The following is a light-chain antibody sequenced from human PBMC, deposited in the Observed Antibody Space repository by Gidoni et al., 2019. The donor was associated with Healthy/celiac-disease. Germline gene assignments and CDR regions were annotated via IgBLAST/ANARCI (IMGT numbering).Light chain of an antibody. Sequence: QSVLTQPPSESGTPGQRVTIACSGSSSNSGSNYVYWYQQLPGTAPKLLIYRNNQRPSGVPDRFSGSKSGTSASLAISGLRSEDEADYYCAAWDDSLSGHVVFGGGTKLTVL. J-gene: IGLJ2*01. CDR2: RNN. CDR3: AAWDDSLSGHVV. CDR1: SSNSGSNY. V-gene: IGLV1-47*01.